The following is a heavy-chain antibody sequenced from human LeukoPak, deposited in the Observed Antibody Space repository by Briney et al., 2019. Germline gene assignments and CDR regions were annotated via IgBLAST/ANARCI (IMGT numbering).Heavy chain of an antibody. J-gene: IGHJ4*02. V-gene: IGHV1-8*01. Sequence: ASVKVSCKASGYTFITYEIIWVRQATGQGLEWMGWMNPNSGNTGYAQKFQGRVTMTRDTSKDTAYMELSSLRSEDTGVYFCAREGLYSSSSDFDYWGQGTLVTVSS. CDR1: GYTFITYE. D-gene: IGHD6-13*01. CDR3: AREGLYSSSSDFDY. CDR2: MNPNSGNT.